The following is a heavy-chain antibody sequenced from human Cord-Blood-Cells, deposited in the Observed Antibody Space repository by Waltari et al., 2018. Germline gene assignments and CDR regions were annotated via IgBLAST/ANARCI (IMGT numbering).Heavy chain of an antibody. Sequence: QVQLQQWGAGLLKPSETLSLTCAVYGGSFSGYYWSWIRQPPGKGLEWIGEINHSGSTNDNPSLKRRGTISVDTCKNQFALKLSSVTAADTAVYYCARHEAVVVAATPFDYWGQGTLVTVSS. CDR3: ARHEAVVVAATPFDY. J-gene: IGHJ4*02. D-gene: IGHD2-15*01. CDR2: INHSGST. V-gene: IGHV4-34*01. CDR1: GGSFSGYY.